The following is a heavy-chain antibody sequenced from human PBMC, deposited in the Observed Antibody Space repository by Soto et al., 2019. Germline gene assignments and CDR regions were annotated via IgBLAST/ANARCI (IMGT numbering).Heavy chain of an antibody. CDR3: ATPSSGSSIYWSLDP. CDR1: GDTFSSYT. V-gene: IGHV1-69*13. Sequence: SVKVSCKASGDTFSSYTIRWVRQAPGHGLEWMGGIIPIFGRPNYAQKFQDRVTISADESTSTAYMELSSLRSEDTAVYYCATPSSGSSIYWSLDPWGRGTLVTVSS. D-gene: IGHD6-19*01. CDR2: IIPIFGRP. J-gene: IGHJ2*01.